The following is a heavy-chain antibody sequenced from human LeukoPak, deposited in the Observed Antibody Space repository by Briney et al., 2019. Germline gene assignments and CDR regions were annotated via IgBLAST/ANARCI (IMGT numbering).Heavy chain of an antibody. V-gene: IGHV4-59*08. CDR1: GGSISSYY. Sequence: SETLSLTCTVSGGSISSYYWSWIRQPPGKGLEWIGYIYYSGSTNYNPSLKSRVTISVDTSKNQFSLKLSSVTAADTAVYYCASLKWGDAGSGSYYYYYYGMDVWGQGTTVTVSS. J-gene: IGHJ6*02. CDR2: IYYSGST. D-gene: IGHD3-10*01. CDR3: ASLKWGDAGSGSYYYYYYGMDV.